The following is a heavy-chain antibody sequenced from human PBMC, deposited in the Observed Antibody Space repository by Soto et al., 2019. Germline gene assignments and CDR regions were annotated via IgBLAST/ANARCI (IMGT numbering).Heavy chain of an antibody. V-gene: IGHV3-33*01. Sequence: QVQLVESGGGVVQPGTSLRLSCAASGFTFSSYGMHWVRQAPGKGLEWVAVIWHDGSDKYYVDSVKGRFTISRDNSKNPLDLQMNSLRAEDTAVYCCVREAIVASTVPHNWVDSWGQGTLVTVSS. CDR3: VREAIVASTVPHNWVDS. J-gene: IGHJ5*01. CDR2: IWHDGSDK. D-gene: IGHD5-12*01. CDR1: GFTFSSYG.